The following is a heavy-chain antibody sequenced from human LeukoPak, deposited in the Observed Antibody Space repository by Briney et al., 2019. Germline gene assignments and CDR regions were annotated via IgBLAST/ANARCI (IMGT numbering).Heavy chain of an antibody. D-gene: IGHD3-22*01. CDR3: ARVGEYDSSGYSDY. CDR2: ISSSGSTI. Sequence: GGSLRLSCAASEFAVSNNYMSWVRLAPGKGLEWVSYISSSGSTIYYADSVKGRFTISRDNAKNSLYLQMNSLRAEDTAVYYCARVGEYDSSGYSDYWGQGTLVTVSS. CDR1: EFAVSNNY. V-gene: IGHV3-11*01. J-gene: IGHJ4*02.